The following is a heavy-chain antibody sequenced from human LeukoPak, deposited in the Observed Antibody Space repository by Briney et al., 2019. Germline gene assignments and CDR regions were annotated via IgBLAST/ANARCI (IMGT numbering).Heavy chain of an antibody. J-gene: IGHJ4*02. CDR2: IRYDGGNK. CDR1: GFTFSSYG. V-gene: IGHV3-30*02. Sequence: GGSLRLSCAASGFTFSSYGMHWVRQAPGKGLEWVAFIRYDGGNKYYADSVKGRFTISRDNSKNTLYLQMNSLRAEDTAVYYCAKVPLITAFKYFDYWGQGTLVTVSS. CDR3: AKVPLITAFKYFDY. D-gene: IGHD3-16*01.